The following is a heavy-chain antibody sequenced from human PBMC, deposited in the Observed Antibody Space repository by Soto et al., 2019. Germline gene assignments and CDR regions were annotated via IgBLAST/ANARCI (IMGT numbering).Heavy chain of an antibody. V-gene: IGHV1-3*01. CDR3: ASSHALYYYYGMDV. D-gene: IGHD2-2*01. CDR1: GYTFTSYA. Sequence: ASVKVSCKASGYTFTSYAMHWVRQAPGQRLEWMGWINAGNGNTKCSQKFQGRVTITRDTSASTAYMELSSLRSEDTAVYYCASSHALYYYYGMDVWGQGTTVTVSS. CDR2: INAGNGNT. J-gene: IGHJ6*02.